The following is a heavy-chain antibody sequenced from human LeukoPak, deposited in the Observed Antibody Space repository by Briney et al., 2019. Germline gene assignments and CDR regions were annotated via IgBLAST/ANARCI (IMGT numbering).Heavy chain of an antibody. Sequence: SETLSLTCTVSGGSINSYYWSWIRQPPGKGLEWIGYIYYSGSTNYNPSLKSRVTISVDTSKNQFSLKLSSVTAADTAVYYCARVGGGILGHNWFDPWGQGTLVTVSS. D-gene: IGHD3-16*01. CDR1: GGSINSYY. CDR2: IYYSGST. J-gene: IGHJ5*02. V-gene: IGHV4-59*01. CDR3: ARVGGGILGHNWFDP.